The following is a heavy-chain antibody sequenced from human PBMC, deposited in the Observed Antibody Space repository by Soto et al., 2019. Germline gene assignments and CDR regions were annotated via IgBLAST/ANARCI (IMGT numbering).Heavy chain of an antibody. J-gene: IGHJ6*02. Sequence: SETLSLTCTVSGGSINNHYWSWIRQPPGKGLEWIGYIYYTGSTNYNPSLKSRVTISVDTSKNQFSLNLTSLTAADTAVYYCARDMAGPDNYEFWSGYYYYYYGMDVWGQGTTVTVSS. CDR3: ARDMAGPDNYEFWSGYYYYYYGMDV. V-gene: IGHV4-59*11. CDR2: IYYTGST. D-gene: IGHD3-3*01. CDR1: GGSINNHY.